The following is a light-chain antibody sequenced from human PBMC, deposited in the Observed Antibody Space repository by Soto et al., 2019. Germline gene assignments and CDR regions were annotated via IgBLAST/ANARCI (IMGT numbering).Light chain of an antibody. CDR1: SSDIGIYNY. CDR3: TSFTTTNIWV. J-gene: IGLJ3*02. V-gene: IGLV2-14*01. CDR2: EVS. Sequence: QSALTQPASVSGSPGQSITISCTGTSSDIGIYNYVSWYQQHPGKAPKLVICEVSNRPSGVSSRFSGSKSGKTASLTISGLRTEDEADYYCTSFTTTNIWVFGGGTQLTVL.